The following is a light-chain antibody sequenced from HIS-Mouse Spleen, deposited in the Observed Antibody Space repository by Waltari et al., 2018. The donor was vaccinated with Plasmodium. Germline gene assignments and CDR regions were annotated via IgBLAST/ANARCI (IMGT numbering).Light chain of an antibody. CDR2: YKSDSDK. V-gene: IGLV5-45*03. CDR1: SGINVGTYR. Sequence: QAVLTQPSSLSASPGASASLTCTLRSGINVGTYRIYWYQQKPGSPPQYLLRYKSDSDKQHGSGVPSRFSGSTDASANAGILLISGLQSEDEADYYCLIWHSSAWVFGGGTKLTVL. CDR3: LIWHSSAWV. J-gene: IGLJ3*02.